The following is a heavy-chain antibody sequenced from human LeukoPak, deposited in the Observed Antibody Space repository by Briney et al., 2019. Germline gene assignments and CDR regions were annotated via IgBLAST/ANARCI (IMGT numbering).Heavy chain of an antibody. CDR1: GYTFTSYG. D-gene: IGHD3-3*01. Sequence: ASVKVSCKASGYTFTSYGISWVRQAPGQGLEWMGWISAYNGNTNYAQKLQGRVTMTTDTSTSTAYMELRSLRSDGTAVYYCARGKRLPIRFLEWLGNYYFDYWGQGTLVTVSS. CDR3: ARGKRLPIRFLEWLGNYYFDY. J-gene: IGHJ4*02. CDR2: ISAYNGNT. V-gene: IGHV1-18*01.